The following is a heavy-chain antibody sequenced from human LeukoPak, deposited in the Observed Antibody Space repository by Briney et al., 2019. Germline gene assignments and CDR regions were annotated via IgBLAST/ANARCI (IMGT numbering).Heavy chain of an antibody. J-gene: IGHJ3*02. CDR2: ISYDGSNK. Sequence: PGGSLRLSCAASGFTFSSYGMHWVRQAPGKGLERVAVISYDGSNKYYADSVKGRFTISRDNSKNTLYLQMNSLRAEDTAVYYCQGIAVIPVRGAFDIWGQGTMVTGST. CDR1: GFTFSSYG. V-gene: IGHV3-30*03. D-gene: IGHD3-22*01. CDR3: QGIAVIPVRGAFDI.